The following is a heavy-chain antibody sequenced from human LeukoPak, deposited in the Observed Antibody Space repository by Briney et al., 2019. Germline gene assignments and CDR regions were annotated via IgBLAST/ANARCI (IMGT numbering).Heavy chain of an antibody. Sequence: ASVKVSCKASGYTFTSYAIHWVRQAPGQRLEWMGWINADNGNTKYSQKFQGRVTITRDTSATTVYMELSLLRSEDTAVFYCARDGGSSWYRLIDYWGQGTLVTVSS. J-gene: IGHJ4*02. V-gene: IGHV1-3*01. CDR1: GYTFTSYA. CDR3: ARDGGSSWYRLIDY. CDR2: INADNGNT. D-gene: IGHD6-13*01.